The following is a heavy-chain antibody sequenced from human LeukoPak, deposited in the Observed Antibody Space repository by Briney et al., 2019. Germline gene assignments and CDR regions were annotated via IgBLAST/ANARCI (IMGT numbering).Heavy chain of an antibody. CDR2: IYPCDSDT. Sequence: GESLKISCKGSGYSFTSYWLGWVRQMPGKGLEWMGIIYPCDSDTRYSPSFQGQVTISADKSISTAYLQWSSLKASDTAMYYCARTRGVGSSGYYYFDYWGQGTLVTVSS. D-gene: IGHD3-22*01. V-gene: IGHV5-51*01. CDR1: GYSFTSYW. CDR3: ARTRGVGSSGYYYFDY. J-gene: IGHJ4*02.